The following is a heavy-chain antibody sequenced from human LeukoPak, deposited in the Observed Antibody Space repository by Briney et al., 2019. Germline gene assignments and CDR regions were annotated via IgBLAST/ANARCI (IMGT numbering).Heavy chain of an antibody. CDR1: GGSISSYY. Sequence: SETLSLTCTVSGGSISSYYWSWIRQPPGKGLEWIGYIYYSGSTNYNPSLKSRVTISVGTSKNQFSLKLSSVTAADTAVYYCARLSVAASRFHYYYGMDVWGQGTTVTVSS. V-gene: IGHV4-59*01. CDR2: IYYSGST. CDR3: ARLSVAASRFHYYYGMDV. J-gene: IGHJ6*02. D-gene: IGHD6-19*01.